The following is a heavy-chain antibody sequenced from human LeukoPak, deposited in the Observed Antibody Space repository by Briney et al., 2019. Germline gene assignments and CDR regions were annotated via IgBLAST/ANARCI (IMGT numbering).Heavy chain of an antibody. J-gene: IGHJ4*02. CDR2: INRDGSTT. Sequence: GGSLRLSCAASGFTFSNYWVHWVRQAPGKGLVWVSRINRDGSTTNYADSVKGRFTVSRDNAKNTLNLQMNSLRAEGTAVYYCAGDRKSGESSEIDFWGQGTLVTVSS. CDR1: GFTFSNYW. CDR3: AGDRKSGESSEIDF. D-gene: IGHD3-10*01. V-gene: IGHV3-74*01.